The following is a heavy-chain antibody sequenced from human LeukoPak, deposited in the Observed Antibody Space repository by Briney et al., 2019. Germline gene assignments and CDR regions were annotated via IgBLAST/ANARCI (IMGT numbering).Heavy chain of an antibody. Sequence: SETLSLTCTVSGGSISSYYWSWIRQPPGKGLEWIGSIYYSGSTYYNPSLKSRVTISVDTSKNQFSLKLSSVTAADTAVYYCASSYYYDSSGYDDWGQGTLVTVSS. D-gene: IGHD3-22*01. J-gene: IGHJ4*02. CDR3: ASSYYYDSSGYDD. CDR2: IYYSGST. CDR1: GGSISSYY. V-gene: IGHV4-59*05.